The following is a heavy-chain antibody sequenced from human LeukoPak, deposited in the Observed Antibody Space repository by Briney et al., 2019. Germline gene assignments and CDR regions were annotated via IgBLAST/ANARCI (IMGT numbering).Heavy chain of an antibody. CDR1: GGSISSGAFY. CDR2: IYYTGST. V-gene: IGHV4-31*03. D-gene: IGHD3-22*01. J-gene: IGHJ4*02. CDR3: ARGRARGPVYYYDSSGRNYFDY. Sequence: SETLSLTCTVSGGSISSGAFYWSWIRQHPGKGLEWIGYIYYTGSTYYNPSVKSRVSISVDTAKNQFSLKLRSVTAADTAVYYCARGRARGPVYYYDSSGRNYFDYWGQGTLVTVSP.